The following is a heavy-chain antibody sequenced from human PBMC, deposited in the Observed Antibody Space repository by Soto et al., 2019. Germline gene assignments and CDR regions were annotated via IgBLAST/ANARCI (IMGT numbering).Heavy chain of an antibody. CDR3: AKVDRSSFRTDQ. V-gene: IGHV3-23*01. CDR2: IGGRSNNT. Sequence: EVQLLESGGALGEPGGSLRLSCAASGFTFSKYAMTWVRQALGKGPEWVSSIGGRSNNTHYADSVKGRFAISRDNSQNTLYLQMNSLTAEDTAVYFCAKVDRSSFRTDQWGQGTLVTVSS. D-gene: IGHD5-18*01. J-gene: IGHJ4*02. CDR1: GFTFSKYA.